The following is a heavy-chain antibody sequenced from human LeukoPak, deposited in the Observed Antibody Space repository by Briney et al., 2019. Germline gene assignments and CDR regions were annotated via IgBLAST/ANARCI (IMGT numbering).Heavy chain of an antibody. CDR3: AREFPLGIVVVVAVHWFDP. Sequence: SVKVSCKASGGTFSSYAISWVRQAPGQGLEWMGRIIPIFGTANYAQKFQGRVTITTDESTSTAYMELSSLRSEDTAVYYCAREFPLGIVVVVAVHWFDPWGQRTLVTVSS. V-gene: IGHV1-69*05. J-gene: IGHJ5*02. CDR2: IIPIFGTA. D-gene: IGHD2-15*01. CDR1: GGTFSSYA.